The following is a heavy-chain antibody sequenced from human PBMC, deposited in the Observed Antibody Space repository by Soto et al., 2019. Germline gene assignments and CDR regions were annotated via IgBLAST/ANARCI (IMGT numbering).Heavy chain of an antibody. J-gene: IGHJ4*02. CDR2: IGIGSSTK. D-gene: IGHD4-17*01. Sequence: SLRLSCAASGFTFRNYGMNWVRQAPGKGLEWVSYIGIGSSTKYYADSVKGRFTISRDNAKNSLYLQMNSLRAEDTAVYYCARDLRKFYYFDSWGQGTQVTVSS. V-gene: IGHV3-48*01. CDR3: ARDLRKFYYFDS. CDR1: GFTFRNYG.